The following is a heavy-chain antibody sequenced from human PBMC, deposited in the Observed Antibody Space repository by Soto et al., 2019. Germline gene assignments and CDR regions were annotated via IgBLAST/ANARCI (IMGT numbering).Heavy chain of an antibody. D-gene: IGHD6-19*01. CDR3: AASSGWWRLDY. CDR2: TYHSGST. CDR1: GASISNGFW. Sequence: QVQLQESGPGLVKPSGTLSLTCAVSGASISNGFWWSWVRQPPGKGREWGGETYHSGSTNHNPSLRMRVTIALDKSNSQLSLRLTSGTAADTAVYYCAASSGWWRLDYWGQGTLVTVSS. J-gene: IGHJ4*02. V-gene: IGHV4-4*02.